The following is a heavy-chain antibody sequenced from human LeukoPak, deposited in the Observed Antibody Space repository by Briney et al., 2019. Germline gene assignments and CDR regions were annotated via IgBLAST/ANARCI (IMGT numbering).Heavy chain of an antibody. CDR1: GGSISSSSYY. V-gene: IGHV4-39*07. D-gene: IGHD5-18*01. CDR2: IYYSGST. Sequence: SETLSLTCTVSGGSISSSSYYWGWIRQPPGKGLEWIGSIYYSGSTYYNPSLKSRVTISVDTSKNQFSLKLSSVTAADAAVYYCARVSTAMAQYYFDYWGQGTLVTVSS. J-gene: IGHJ4*02. CDR3: ARVSTAMAQYYFDY.